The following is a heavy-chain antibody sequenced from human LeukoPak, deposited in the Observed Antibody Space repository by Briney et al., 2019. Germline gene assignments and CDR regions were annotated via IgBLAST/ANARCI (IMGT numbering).Heavy chain of an antibody. J-gene: IGHJ1*01. V-gene: IGHV3-74*01. CDR3: ARAPSEIGGYYPEYFRH. CDR1: GFTFSTYW. CDR2: IKSDGST. Sequence: GGSLRLSCAASGFTFSTYWMHWVRQAPGKGLVWVSRIKSDGSTNYADSVKGRFTISRDNAKNTVSLQMNSLGPEDTGVYYCARAPSEIGGYYPEYFRHWGQGTLVTVSS. D-gene: IGHD3-22*01.